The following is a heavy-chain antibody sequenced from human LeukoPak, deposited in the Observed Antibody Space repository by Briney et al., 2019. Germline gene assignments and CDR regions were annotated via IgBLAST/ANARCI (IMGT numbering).Heavy chain of an antibody. V-gene: IGHV3-23*01. CDR1: GLTFSRYA. Sequence: GGSLRLSCAVSGLTFSRYAMSWVRQAPGKGLEWVSAISESGSGTYYADSVKGRFTISRDNPKDTLSLQMNSLRAEDTAVYYCAKDIAQGYTFGSIEQDYWGQGTLVTVSS. J-gene: IGHJ4*02. D-gene: IGHD5-18*01. CDR2: ISESGSGT. CDR3: AKDIAQGYTFGSIEQDY.